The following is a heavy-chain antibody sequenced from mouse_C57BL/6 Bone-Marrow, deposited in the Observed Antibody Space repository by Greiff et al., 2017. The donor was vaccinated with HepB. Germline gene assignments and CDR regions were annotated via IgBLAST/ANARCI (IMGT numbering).Heavy chain of an antibody. CDR2: IWWDDDK. D-gene: IGHD1-1*01. Sequence: QVTLKESGPGILQPSQTLSLTCSFSGFSLSTFGMGVGWIRQPSGKGLEWLAHIWWDDDKYYNPALKSRLTISKDTSKNKVFLKIANVDTADTATYYCARIRSYYGSSSWFAYWGQGTLVTVSA. J-gene: IGHJ3*01. V-gene: IGHV8-8*01. CDR3: ARIRSYYGSSSWFAY. CDR1: GFSLSTFGMG.